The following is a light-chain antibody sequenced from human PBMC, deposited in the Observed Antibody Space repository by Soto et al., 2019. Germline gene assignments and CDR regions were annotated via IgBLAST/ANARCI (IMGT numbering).Light chain of an antibody. CDR2: SAT. J-gene: IGKJ4*01. CDR1: QSVSSY. CDR3: QQDCGSPRLP. Sequence: IVLKQSAATLSLSPGERATLSCRASQSVSSYLAWYQQKPGQAPRLLIYSATKRATGIPDRFSGSGSGTDFTLTISRLEPEDFAMCYCQQDCGSPRLPFGGGTMVDI. V-gene: IGKV3-20*01.